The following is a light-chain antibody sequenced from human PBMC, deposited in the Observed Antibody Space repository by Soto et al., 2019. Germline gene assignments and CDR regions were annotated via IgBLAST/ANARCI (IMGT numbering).Light chain of an antibody. V-gene: IGKV3-20*01. J-gene: IGKJ1*01. CDR1: QSVGSTF. CDR3: GQFVSSPPRT. CDR2: GVS. Sequence: EIVLTQSPGTLSLSPGERATLSCRASQSVGSTFLAWYQQKPGQAPRLLIYGVSTRATGIPDRFSCSWSGTDFTLSISRLEPEDFAVYYCGQFVSSPPRTFGQGTKVEIK.